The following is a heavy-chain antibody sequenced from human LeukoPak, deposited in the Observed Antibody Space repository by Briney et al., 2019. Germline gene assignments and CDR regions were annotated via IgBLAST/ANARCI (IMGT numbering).Heavy chain of an antibody. CDR3: AREVVVVPAANDWFDP. D-gene: IGHD2-2*01. CDR1: GESFSDYY. V-gene: IGHV4-34*01. Sequence: SETLSLTCAVYGESFSDYYWSWIRRPPGKGLEWIGEINHSGSTNYNPSLKSRLTISVDKSKNRFSLKLSSVTAADTAVYYCAREVVVVPAANDWFDPWGQGTLVTVSS. J-gene: IGHJ5*02. CDR2: INHSGST.